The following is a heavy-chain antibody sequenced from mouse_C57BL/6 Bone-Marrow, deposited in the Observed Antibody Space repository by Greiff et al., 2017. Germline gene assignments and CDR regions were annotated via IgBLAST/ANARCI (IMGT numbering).Heavy chain of an antibody. CDR2: ISSGGSYT. CDR1: GFTFSSYG. CDR3: ARRLIRGY. J-gene: IGHJ2*01. D-gene: IGHD1-3*01. Sequence: DVKLVESGGDLVKPGGSLKLSCAASGFTFSSYGMSWVRQTPDKRLEWVATISSGGSYTYYPDSVKGRFTISRDNAKNTLYLQMSSLKSEDTAMYYCARRLIRGYWGQGTTLTVSS. V-gene: IGHV5-6*02.